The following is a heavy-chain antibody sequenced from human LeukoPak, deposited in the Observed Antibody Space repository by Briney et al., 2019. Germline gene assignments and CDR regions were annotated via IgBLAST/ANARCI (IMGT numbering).Heavy chain of an antibody. CDR1: GDSVTSYY. V-gene: IGHV4-59*08. Sequence: SETLSLTCTVSGDSVTSYYWSWIRQSPGKGLEWIGYIYSGGRTIYNPSLKSRLTISSDTSKSQFSLKLSSVTAADTAVYYCARVASGGEPAFDIWGQGTMVTVSS. J-gene: IGHJ3*02. D-gene: IGHD2-15*01. CDR2: IYSGGRT. CDR3: ARVASGGEPAFDI.